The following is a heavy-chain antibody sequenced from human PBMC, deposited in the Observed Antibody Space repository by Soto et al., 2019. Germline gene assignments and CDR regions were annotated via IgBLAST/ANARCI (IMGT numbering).Heavy chain of an antibody. Sequence: SETLSLTCRVSGDSISRDFYYWCWIHQPPGKGLEWIGSINYSGRTHDNPSLRSRVTISLDTSKNQFSLKVHSVTAADTGVYYCARHGGCISDYSRWSDAWGQGILVTVSS. CDR3: ARHGGCISDYSRWSDA. CDR2: INYSGRT. D-gene: IGHD5-18*01. J-gene: IGHJ5*02. CDR1: GDSISRDFYY. V-gene: IGHV4-39*01.